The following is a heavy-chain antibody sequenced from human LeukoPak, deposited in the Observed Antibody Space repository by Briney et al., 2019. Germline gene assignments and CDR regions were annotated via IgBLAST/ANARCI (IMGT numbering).Heavy chain of an antibody. CDR1: GFTFSSYE. CDR3: ARDGVVVAATRFDY. CDR2: ISSSGSTI. Sequence: GGSLRLSCAASGFTFSSYEMNWVRQAPGKGLEWVSYISSSGSTIYYADSVKGRFTISRDNAKNSLYPQMNSLRAEDTAVYYCARDGVVVAATRFDYWGQGTLVTVSS. V-gene: IGHV3-48*03. J-gene: IGHJ4*02. D-gene: IGHD2-15*01.